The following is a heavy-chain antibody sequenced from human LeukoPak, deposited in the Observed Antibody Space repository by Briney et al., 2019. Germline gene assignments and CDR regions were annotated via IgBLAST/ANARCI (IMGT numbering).Heavy chain of an antibody. D-gene: IGHD6-19*01. V-gene: IGHV1-24*01. J-gene: IGHJ3*02. Sequence: ASVKVSCKVSGYILTQLSMHWERQAPGKGPEWMGGFDPERGETIYAQKFQGRVTMTEDTSADTAFMELSSLRSEDTAVYYCATVVASGQWLVDDAFDIWGQGTMVVVSS. CDR3: ATVVASGQWLVDDAFDI. CDR2: FDPERGET. CDR1: GYILTQLS.